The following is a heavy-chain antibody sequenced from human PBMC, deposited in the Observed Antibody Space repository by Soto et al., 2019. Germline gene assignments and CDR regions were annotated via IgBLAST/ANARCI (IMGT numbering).Heavy chain of an antibody. D-gene: IGHD2-8*02. CDR1: GFTFTNYA. CDR3: AKSQRLVLDASDM. Sequence: EVQLLESGGGLVQPGGSLRLSCVASGFTFTNYAMNWVRQALGKGLEWVSTISGSGASTYYADSVKGRFTISRDNSKSTLYLQLSSLRDDDTALYYCAKSQRLVLDASDMWGQGTVVTVSS. CDR2: ISGSGAST. V-gene: IGHV3-23*01. J-gene: IGHJ3*02.